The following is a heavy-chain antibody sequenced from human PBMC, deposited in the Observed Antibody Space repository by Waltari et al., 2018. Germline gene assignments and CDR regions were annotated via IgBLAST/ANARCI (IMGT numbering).Heavy chain of an antibody. CDR2: ISAYNGNT. CDR3: ARDLDDFWSGYPNYYYYYYMDV. V-gene: IGHV1-18*01. D-gene: IGHD3-3*01. Sequence: QVQLVQSGAEVKKPGASVKVSCKASGYTFTSYGISWVRQAPGQGLEWMGWISAYNGNTNYAQKLQGRVTMTTDTSTSTAYMELRSLRSDDTAVYYCARDLDDFWSGYPNYYYYYYMDVWGKGTTVTVSS. J-gene: IGHJ6*03. CDR1: GYTFTSYG.